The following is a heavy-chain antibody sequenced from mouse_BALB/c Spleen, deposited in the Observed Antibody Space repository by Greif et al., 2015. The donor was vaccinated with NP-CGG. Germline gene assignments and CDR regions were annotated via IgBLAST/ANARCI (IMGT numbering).Heavy chain of an antibody. CDR1: GYAFTNYL. CDR3: AILITTTDGFAY. Sequence: VQLVESGAELVRPGTSVKVSCKASGYAFTNYLIEWVKQRPVQGLEWIGVINPGSGGTNYDEKFKGKATLTADKSSSTAYMQLSSLTSDDSAVYFCAILITTTDGFAYWGQGTLVTVSA. D-gene: IGHD2-4*01. J-gene: IGHJ3*01. CDR2: INPGSGGT. V-gene: IGHV1-54*03.